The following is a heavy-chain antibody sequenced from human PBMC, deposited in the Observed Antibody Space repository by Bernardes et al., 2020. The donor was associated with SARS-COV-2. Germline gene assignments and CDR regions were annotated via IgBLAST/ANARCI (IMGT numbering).Heavy chain of an antibody. Sequence: GGSLRLSCAASGFTFSRFGMHWFRQAPGKGLEWVSHISYEASTKKYADSVKGRFITSRDNSNNTLFLQINSLRAEDTAVYYCVRSSSDFDYWGQGTLVTVSS. CDR2: ISYEASTK. D-gene: IGHD2-2*01. CDR3: VRSSSDFDY. CDR1: GFTFSRFG. J-gene: IGHJ4*02. V-gene: IGHV3-30*03.